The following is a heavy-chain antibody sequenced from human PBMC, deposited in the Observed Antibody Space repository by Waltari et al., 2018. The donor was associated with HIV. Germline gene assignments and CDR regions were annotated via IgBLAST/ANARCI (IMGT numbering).Heavy chain of an antibody. CDR3: AKDSMGAIDVEDYFDF. D-gene: IGHD1-26*01. CDR1: GFTFRNYA. CDR2: IRSIGDTT. J-gene: IGHJ4*02. Sequence: VQLLEVGGGLLLPGGSLRVSGATLGFTFRNYAMRWVRQAPGKGLEWVSTIRSIGDTTYYADSVKGRFTTTRANSKDTLYLQMNSLRAEDTAVYYCAKDSMGAIDVEDYFDFWGQGTLVTVSS. V-gene: IGHV3-23*01.